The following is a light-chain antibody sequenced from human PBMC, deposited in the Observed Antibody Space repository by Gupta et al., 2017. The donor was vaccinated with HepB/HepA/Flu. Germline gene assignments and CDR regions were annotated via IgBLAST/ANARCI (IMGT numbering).Light chain of an antibody. CDR2: GAS. V-gene: IGKV3-15*01. Sequence: EIVMTQSPATLSVSPGERATLSCRASHSVSANLAWYQQKPGQAPRLLIYGASSRATGMPDRFSGNGSGTEFTLNIAGLQSEDSAVYYCQQYNMWPITFGRGTKLEIK. CDR3: QQYNMWPIT. CDR1: HSVSAN. J-gene: IGKJ4*01.